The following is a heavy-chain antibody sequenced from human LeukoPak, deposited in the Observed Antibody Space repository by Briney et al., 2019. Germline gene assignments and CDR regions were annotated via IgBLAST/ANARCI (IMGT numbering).Heavy chain of an antibody. CDR2: ISWNSGSI. V-gene: IGHV3-9*01. CDR1: GFTFDDYA. D-gene: IGHD6-13*01. Sequence: PGGSLRLSCAASGFTFDDYAMHWVRQAPGKGLEWVSGISWNSGSIGYADSVKGRFTISRDNAKNSLYLQMSSLRAEDTALYYCAKSKGIAPRGYYFDYWGQGTLVTVSS. J-gene: IGHJ4*02. CDR3: AKSKGIAPRGYYFDY.